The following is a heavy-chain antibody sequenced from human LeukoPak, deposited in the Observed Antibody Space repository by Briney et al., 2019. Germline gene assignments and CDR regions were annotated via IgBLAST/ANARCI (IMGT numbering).Heavy chain of an antibody. CDR1: GYTFTSYA. Sequence: SVKVSCKASGYTFTSYAMNWVRQAPGQGLEWMGGIIPIFGTANYAQKFQGRVTITADESTSTAYMELSSLRSEDTAVYYCAGGRVAAAGTGGFDYWGQGTLVTVSS. CDR2: IIPIFGTA. J-gene: IGHJ4*02. V-gene: IGHV1-69*13. D-gene: IGHD6-13*01. CDR3: AGGRVAAAGTGGFDY.